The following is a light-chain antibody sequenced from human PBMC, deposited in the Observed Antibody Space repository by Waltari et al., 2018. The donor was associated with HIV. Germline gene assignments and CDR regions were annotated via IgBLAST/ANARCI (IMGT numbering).Light chain of an antibody. Sequence: DIVMTQSPDSLAVSLGERATINCKSSQTVLYTSNNKNYLAWYQQKPGQPPKLLIYWASTRESGVPDRFSASGSGTDFTLTISSLQAEDVAVYYCQQYYSTLYTFGQGTKLEIK. V-gene: IGKV4-1*01. CDR1: QTVLYTSNNKNY. CDR3: QQYYSTLYT. J-gene: IGKJ2*01. CDR2: WAS.